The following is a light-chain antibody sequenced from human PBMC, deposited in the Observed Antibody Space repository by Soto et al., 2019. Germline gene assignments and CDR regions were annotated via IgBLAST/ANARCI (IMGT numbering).Light chain of an antibody. V-gene: IGKV3-20*01. CDR3: QQYGSAPT. CDR2: GAS. Sequence: EIVLTQSPGTLSLSPGERATLSCRASQSVSSSYLARYQQKPGQAPRLLIYGASSRATGIPDRFSGSGGGTDFTLTISRLEREDFAVYYCQQYGSAPTFGQGTKLEIK. CDR1: QSVSSSY. J-gene: IGKJ2*01.